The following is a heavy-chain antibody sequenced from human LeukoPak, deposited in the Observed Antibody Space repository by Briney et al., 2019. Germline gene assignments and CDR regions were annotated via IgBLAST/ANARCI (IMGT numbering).Heavy chain of an antibody. CDR3: ARDVVSDYYDSSGSPGY. Sequence: GGSLRLSCAASGFTFSSYWMSWVRQAPGKGLEWVANIKQDGSEKYYVDSVKGRFTISRDNAKNSLYLQMNSLRAEDTAVYYCARDVVSDYYDSSGSPGYWGQGTLVTVSS. D-gene: IGHD3-22*01. CDR2: IKQDGSEK. CDR1: GFTFSSYW. V-gene: IGHV3-7*01. J-gene: IGHJ4*02.